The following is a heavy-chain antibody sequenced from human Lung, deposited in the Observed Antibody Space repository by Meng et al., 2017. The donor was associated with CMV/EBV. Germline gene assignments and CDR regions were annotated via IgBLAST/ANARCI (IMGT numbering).Heavy chain of an antibody. CDR2: ISGSSSYI. Sequence: GGSLRLXXAASGFTFRSYSMNWVRQAPGKGLEWVSYISGSSSYIYSADSVKGRFAISRDNAKNSLYLQINSLRAEETAVYYCARDLRLLGVRYYGRDVWGQGTXVTVSS. CDR3: ARDLRLLGVRYYGRDV. CDR1: GFTFRSYS. V-gene: IGHV3-21*01. D-gene: IGHD5/OR15-5a*01. J-gene: IGHJ6*02.